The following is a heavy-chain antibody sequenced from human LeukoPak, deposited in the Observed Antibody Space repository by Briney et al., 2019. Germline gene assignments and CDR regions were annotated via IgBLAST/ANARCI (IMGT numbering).Heavy chain of an antibody. D-gene: IGHD5-24*01. CDR1: GFTVISNY. J-gene: IGHJ4*02. CDR3: AKSGYNRFDY. V-gene: IGHV3-53*01. CDR2: VYSGGST. Sequence: GGSLRLSCAASGFTVISNYMNWVRQAPGKGLEWVSVVYSGGSTYYADSVKGRFTISRDNSKNNLYLQMNSLRADDTAVYYCAKSGYNRFDYWGQGTLVTVSS.